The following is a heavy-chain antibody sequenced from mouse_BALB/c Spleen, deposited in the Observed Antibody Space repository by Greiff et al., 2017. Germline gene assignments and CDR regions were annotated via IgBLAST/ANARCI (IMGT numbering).Heavy chain of an antibody. J-gene: IGHJ3*01. CDR1: GYSITSDYA. CDR2: ISYSGST. D-gene: IGHD2-2*01. Sequence: EVQLQESGPGLVKPSQSLSLTCTVTGYSITSDYAWNWIRQFPGNKLEWMGYISYSGSTSYNPSLKSRISITRDTSKNQFFLQLNSVTTEDTATYYCARNEGYDAYWGQGTLVTVSA. CDR3: ARNEGYDAY. V-gene: IGHV3-2*02.